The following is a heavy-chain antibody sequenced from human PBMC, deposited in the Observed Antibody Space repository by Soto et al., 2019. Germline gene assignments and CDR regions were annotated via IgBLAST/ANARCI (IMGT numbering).Heavy chain of an antibody. V-gene: IGHV4-31*03. D-gene: IGHD3-22*01. CDR3: ARYYFDNSGYSNWFDP. J-gene: IGHJ5*02. CDR2: MHYSGIA. CDR1: GGSISSGDYY. Sequence: SETLSLTCTVSGGSISSGDYYWSWIRQHSEKGLEWIGYMHYSGIAYYNPSLTSRVTISVDTSKNQFSLKLSSVTAADTAVYYCARYYFDNSGYSNWFDPWGRGTLVTVSS.